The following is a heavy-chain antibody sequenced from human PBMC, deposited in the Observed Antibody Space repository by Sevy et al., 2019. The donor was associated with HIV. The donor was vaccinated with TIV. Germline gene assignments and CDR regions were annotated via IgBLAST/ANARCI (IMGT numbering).Heavy chain of an antibody. Sequence: GGSLRLSCAASGFTFSVYWMSWVRQAPGKGLEWVATMKEDGSDKDNVDSVKGRFTISRDNAKNSLYLQMNSLRAEETAVYYCVREGVGGYSYSLDCWGQGTLVTVSS. CDR1: GFTFSVYW. J-gene: IGHJ4*02. CDR2: MKEDGSDK. CDR3: VREGVGGYSYSLDC. D-gene: IGHD5-18*01. V-gene: IGHV3-7*01.